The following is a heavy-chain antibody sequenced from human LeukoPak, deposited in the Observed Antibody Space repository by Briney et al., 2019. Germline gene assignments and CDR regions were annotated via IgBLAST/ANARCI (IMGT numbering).Heavy chain of an antibody. D-gene: IGHD5-12*01. CDR3: ARVRMRIVAISDDAFDI. Sequence: GASVKVSCKASGYTFTGYYMHWVRQAPGQGLEWMGWINPNSGSTNYAQKFQGRVTMTRDTSISTAYMELSRLRSDDTAVYYCARVRMRIVAISDDAFDIWGQGKMVTVSS. V-gene: IGHV1-2*02. CDR1: GYTFTGYY. J-gene: IGHJ3*02. CDR2: INPNSGST.